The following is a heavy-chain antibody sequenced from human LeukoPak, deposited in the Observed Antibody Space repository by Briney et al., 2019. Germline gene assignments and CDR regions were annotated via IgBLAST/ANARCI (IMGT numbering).Heavy chain of an antibody. V-gene: IGHV3-21*01. CDR2: ISSSSSYI. Sequence: GGSLRLSCAASGFTFSSYSMNWVRQAPGKGLEWVSSISSSSSYIYYADSVKGRFTISRDNAKNSLYLQMNSLRAEDTAVYYCARDQFSSGWFDYWGQGTLVTVSS. CDR3: ARDQFSSGWFDY. CDR1: GFTFSSYS. J-gene: IGHJ4*02. D-gene: IGHD6-19*01.